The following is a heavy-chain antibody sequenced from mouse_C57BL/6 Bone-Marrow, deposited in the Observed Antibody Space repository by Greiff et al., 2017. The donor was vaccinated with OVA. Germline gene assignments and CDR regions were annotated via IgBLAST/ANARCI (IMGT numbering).Heavy chain of an antibody. CDR1: GFSFNTYA. CDR2: IRSKSNNYAT. J-gene: IGHJ2*01. V-gene: IGHV10-1*01. Sequence: GGGLVQPNGSLKLSCAASGFSFNTYAMNWVRQAPGKGLEWVARIRSKSNNYATYYADSVKDRFTISRDDSESMLYLQMNNLKTEDTAMYYCVRHEGYYFDYWGQGTTLTVSS. CDR3: VRHEGYYFDY.